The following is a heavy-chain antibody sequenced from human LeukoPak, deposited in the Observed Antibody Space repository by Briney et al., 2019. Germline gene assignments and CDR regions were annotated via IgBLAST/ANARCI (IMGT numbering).Heavy chain of an antibody. CDR1: GYIFTVYY. V-gene: IGHV1-2*02. J-gene: IGHJ4*02. D-gene: IGHD3-22*01. CDR2: MNPNSGDT. CDR3: ARGRYGLLSGYDY. Sequence: ASVNVSCKASGYIFTVYYVHWVRQAPGQGLEWMGWMNPNSGDTNYAQKFQGRGTMTRDTSITTAYVELSSLTSDDAAVYYCARGRYGLLSGYDYWGQGAMVTVSS.